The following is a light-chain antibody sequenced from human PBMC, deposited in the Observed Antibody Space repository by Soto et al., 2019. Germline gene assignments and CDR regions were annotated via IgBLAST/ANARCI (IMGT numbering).Light chain of an antibody. Sequence: EIVSTQSPGTLSLSPGERATLSCRASQSVSSSYLAWYQQKPGQAPRLLIYGASSRATGIPDRFSGSGSGTDFTLTINRVAPEDFAVYYCHQYNKWPPITFGQGTRLEIK. V-gene: IGKV3-20*01. CDR3: HQYNKWPPIT. J-gene: IGKJ5*01. CDR2: GAS. CDR1: QSVSSSY.